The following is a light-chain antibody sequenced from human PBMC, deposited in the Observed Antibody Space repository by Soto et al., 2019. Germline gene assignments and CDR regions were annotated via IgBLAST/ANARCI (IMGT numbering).Light chain of an antibody. CDR2: DVS. V-gene: IGLV2-14*01. CDR1: SSDVGGYNY. J-gene: IGLJ2*01. CDR3: SSYPSSSTPVV. Sequence: QSALTLPASVSGSPGQSITISCTGTSSDVGGYNYVSWYQQHPGKAPKLMIYDVSNRPSGVSNRFSGSKSGNTASLTISGLQAEDEADYYCSSYPSSSTPVVFGGGTKVTVL.